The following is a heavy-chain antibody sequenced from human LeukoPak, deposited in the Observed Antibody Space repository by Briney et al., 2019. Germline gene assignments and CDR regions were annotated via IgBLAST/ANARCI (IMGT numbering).Heavy chain of an antibody. CDR1: GFTFTTFA. CDR3: AKFSNDSRDY. J-gene: IGHJ4*02. Sequence: GGSLRLSCAASGFTFTTFAMNWVRQAPGKGLEWVSAISSSGGSLYYADSVKGRFTISRDNSKNTLYLQLNSLRAEDTAIYYCAKFSNDSRDYWGQGTLVTVSS. V-gene: IGHV3-23*01. D-gene: IGHD3-22*01. CDR2: ISSSGGSL.